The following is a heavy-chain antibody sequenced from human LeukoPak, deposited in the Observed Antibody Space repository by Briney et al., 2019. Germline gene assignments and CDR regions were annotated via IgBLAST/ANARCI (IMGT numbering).Heavy chain of an antibody. V-gene: IGHV3-30*18. J-gene: IGHJ4*02. CDR3: AKDHTFGGVIVIGY. D-gene: IGHD3-16*02. CDR1: GFTFSSYG. CDR2: ISYDGSNK. Sequence: GGSLRLSCAASGFTFSSYGMHWVRQAPGKGLEWAAVISYDGSNKYYADSVKGRFTISRDNSKNTLYLQMNSLRAEDTAVYYCAKDHTFGGVIVIGYWGQGTLVTVSS.